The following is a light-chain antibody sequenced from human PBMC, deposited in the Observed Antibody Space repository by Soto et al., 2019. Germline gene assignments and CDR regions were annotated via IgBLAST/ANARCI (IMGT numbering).Light chain of an antibody. J-gene: IGKJ1*01. Sequence: DIQMTQSPSTLSASVGARVTITCRASQNINSWLAWYQQKPGKAPKLLIFKASTSQSGVPSTFSGSGSGTEFTLTISSLQPGDFATYYCQQCYTYPLTFGQGTKVEV. V-gene: IGKV1-5*03. CDR1: QNINSW. CDR2: KAS. CDR3: QQCYTYPLT.